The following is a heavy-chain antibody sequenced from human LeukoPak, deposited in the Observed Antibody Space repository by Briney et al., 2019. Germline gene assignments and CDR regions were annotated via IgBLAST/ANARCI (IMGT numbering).Heavy chain of an antibody. Sequence: KASQTLSLTCAVSGGSISSGGYSWSWIRQPPGKGLEWIGYIYHSGSTYYNPSLKSRVTISVDRSKNQFSLKLSSVTAADTAVYYCARGTIHRCDTNFDYWGQGTLVTVSS. J-gene: IGHJ4*02. V-gene: IGHV4-30-2*01. CDR1: GGSISSGGYS. CDR3: ARGTIHRCDTNFDY. CDR2: IYHSGST. D-gene: IGHD3-9*01.